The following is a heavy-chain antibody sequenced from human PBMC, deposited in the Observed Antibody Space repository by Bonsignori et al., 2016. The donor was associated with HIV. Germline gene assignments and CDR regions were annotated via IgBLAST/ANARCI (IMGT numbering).Heavy chain of an antibody. J-gene: IGHJ4*02. V-gene: IGHV4-34*01. CDR3: AREAAADDY. Sequence: WIRQPPGKGLEWIGEINHSGSTNYNPSLKSRVTISVDTSKNQFSLKLSSVTAADTAVYYCAREAAADDYWGPGEPWSPSPQ. CDR2: INHSGST. D-gene: IGHD6-13*01.